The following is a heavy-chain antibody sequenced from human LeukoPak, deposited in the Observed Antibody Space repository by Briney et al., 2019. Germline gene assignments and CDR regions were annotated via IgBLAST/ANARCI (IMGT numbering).Heavy chain of an antibody. CDR2: IYHSGST. Sequence: PSETLSLTCAVSGGSISSSNWWSWVRQPPGKGLEWIGEIYHSGSTNYNPSLKSRVTISVDESKNQFSLKLSSVTAADTAVYYCARISGGSGSYYYFDYWGQGTLVIVSS. CDR3: ARISGGSGSYYYFDY. V-gene: IGHV4-4*02. D-gene: IGHD1-26*01. J-gene: IGHJ4*02. CDR1: GGSISSSNW.